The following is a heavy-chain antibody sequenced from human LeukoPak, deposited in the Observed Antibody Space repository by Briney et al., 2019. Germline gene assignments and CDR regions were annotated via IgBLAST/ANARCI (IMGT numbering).Heavy chain of an antibody. Sequence: GGSLRLSCAASGFTFSSYSMNWVRQAPGKGLEWVSSISSSSSYIYYSDSVKGRFTISRDNAKNSLYLQMNSLRDEDTAVYYCARDRGSSGYYNWFDPWGQGTLVTVSS. J-gene: IGHJ5*02. CDR2: ISSSSSYI. V-gene: IGHV3-21*01. CDR3: ARDRGSSGYYNWFDP. CDR1: GFTFSSYS. D-gene: IGHD3-22*01.